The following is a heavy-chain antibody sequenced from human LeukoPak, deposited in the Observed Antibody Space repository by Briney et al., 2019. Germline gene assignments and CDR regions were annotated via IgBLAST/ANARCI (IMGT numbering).Heavy chain of an antibody. D-gene: IGHD4-17*01. CDR1: GFTFSSYG. V-gene: IGHV3-30*18. J-gene: IGHJ4*02. Sequence: PGGSLRLSCAASGFTFSSYGMHWVRQAPGKGLEWVAVISYDGSNKYYADSVKGRFTISRDNSKNTLYLQMNSLRAEDTAVYYCAKADMTTVTTFLDYWAREPWSPSPQ. CDR2: ISYDGSNK. CDR3: AKADMTTVTTFLDY.